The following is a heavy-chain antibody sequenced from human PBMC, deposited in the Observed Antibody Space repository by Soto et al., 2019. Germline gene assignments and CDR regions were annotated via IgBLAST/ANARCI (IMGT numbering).Heavy chain of an antibody. V-gene: IGHV3-15*07. J-gene: IGHJ6*02. CDR1: GFTFSNAW. CDR2: IKSKTDGGTT. D-gene: IGHD3-3*01. CDR3: TTENYDFWSGYYTPGRYGMDV. Sequence: GGSLRLSCAASGFTFSNAWMNWVRQAPGKGLEWVGRIKSKTDGGTTDYAAPVKGRFTISRDDSKNTLYLQMNSLKTEDTAVYYCTTENYDFWSGYYTPGRYGMDVWGQGTTVTVSS.